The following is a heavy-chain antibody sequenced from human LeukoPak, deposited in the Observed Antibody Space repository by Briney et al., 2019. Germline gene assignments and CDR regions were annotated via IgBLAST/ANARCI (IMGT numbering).Heavy chain of an antibody. CDR2: ISGSGGST. D-gene: IGHD6-19*01. V-gene: IGHV3-23*01. Sequence: GGSLRLSCAASGFTVSSNYMSWVRQAPGKGLEWVSAISGSGGSTYYADSVKGRFTISRDNSKNTLYLQMNSLRAEDTAVYYCAKWGRSSGWYMSRGDYFDYWGQGTLVTVSS. CDR1: GFTVSSNY. CDR3: AKWGRSSGWYMSRGDYFDY. J-gene: IGHJ4*02.